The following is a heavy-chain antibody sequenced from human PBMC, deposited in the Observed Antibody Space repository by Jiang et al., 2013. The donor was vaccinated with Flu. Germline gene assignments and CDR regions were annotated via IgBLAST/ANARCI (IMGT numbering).Heavy chain of an antibody. Sequence: SVKVSLQDIWIHVLPLTLLHWVRQAPGQGLEWMGMINPNGDSTLYAQKFQGRVTMTRDTSTSTVYMELSSLKSEDTAVYFCAREAVVYGDSLMWCDYWGQGTLVTVSS. CDR2: INPNGDST. V-gene: IGHV1-46*01. D-gene: IGHD6-19*01. J-gene: IGHJ4*02. CDR1: IHVLPLT. CDR3: AREAVVYGDSLMWCDY.